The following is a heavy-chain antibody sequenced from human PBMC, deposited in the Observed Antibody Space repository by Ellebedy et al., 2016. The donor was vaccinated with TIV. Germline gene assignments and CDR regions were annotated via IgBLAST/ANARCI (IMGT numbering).Heavy chain of an antibody. CDR3: ARGQTVASYSSAWYRPDY. D-gene: IGHD6-19*01. J-gene: IGHJ4*02. CDR2: IIPFFGTA. Sequence: AASVKVSCKASGGTFSSYAISWVRQAPGQGLEWMGGIIPFFGTAKYAQKFQGRVTITADESTSTAYMELSSLRSEDSAVYYCARGQTVASYSSAWYRPDYWGQGTLVTVSS. V-gene: IGHV1-69*13. CDR1: GGTFSSYA.